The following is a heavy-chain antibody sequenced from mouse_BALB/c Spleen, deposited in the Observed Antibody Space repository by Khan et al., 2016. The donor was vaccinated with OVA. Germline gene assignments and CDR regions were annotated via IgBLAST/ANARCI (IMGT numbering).Heavy chain of an antibody. D-gene: IGHD1-2*01. CDR1: DYSFTSFW. V-gene: IGHV1-5*01. Sequence: VQLQQPGTVLARPGASVKMSCKAPDYSFTSFWMHWVKQRPGQGLEWIGGIFPGNSDTSYNQKFKGKAKLTAVTSASTAYMELSSLTNEDSAVYYCTRGGYGSFAYWGQGTLVTVSA. CDR2: IFPGNSDT. CDR3: TRGGYGSFAY. J-gene: IGHJ3*01.